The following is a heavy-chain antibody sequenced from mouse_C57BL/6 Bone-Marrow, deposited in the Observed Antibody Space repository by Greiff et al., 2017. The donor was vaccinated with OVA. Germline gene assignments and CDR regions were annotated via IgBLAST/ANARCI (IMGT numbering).Heavy chain of an antibody. V-gene: IGHV6-3*01. CDR1: GFTFSNYW. CDR2: IRLKSDNYAT. D-gene: IGHD1-1*01. J-gene: IGHJ3*01. CDR3: TVYYGSSYAY. Sequence: EVKVEESGGGLVQPGGSMKLSCVASGFTFSNYWMNWVRQSPEKGLEWVAQIRLKSDNYATHYAESVKGRFTISRDDSKSSVYLQMNNLRAEDTGIYYCTVYYGSSYAYWGQGTLVTVSA.